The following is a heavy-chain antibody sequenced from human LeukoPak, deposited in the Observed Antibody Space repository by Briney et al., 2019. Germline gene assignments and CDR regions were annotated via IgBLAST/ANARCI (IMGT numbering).Heavy chain of an antibody. CDR2: IYYSGST. D-gene: IGHD4-17*01. Sequence: SETLSLTCTVSRGSISSYYWSWIRQPPGKGQEWIGYIYYSGSTNYNPSLKSRVTISVDTSKNQFSLKLSSVTAADTAVYYCASHDYGDDYYYYYMDVWGKGTTVTVSS. J-gene: IGHJ6*03. V-gene: IGHV4-59*01. CDR1: RGSISSYY. CDR3: ASHDYGDDYYYYYMDV.